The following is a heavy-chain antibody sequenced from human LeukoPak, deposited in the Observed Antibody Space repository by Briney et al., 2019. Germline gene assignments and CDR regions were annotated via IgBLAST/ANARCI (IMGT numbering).Heavy chain of an antibody. V-gene: IGHV4-59*08. CDR3: ARLSGGNAKGSFDF. J-gene: IGHJ3*01. CDR2: IYYSGST. Sequence: PSETLSLTCTVSGGSINNYYWSWIRQPPGKRLEWIGYIYYSGSTNYNPSLKSPVTISVDTSRNQLSLRLSSVTAADTAMYYCARLSGGNAKGSFDFWGQGTVVTVSS. CDR1: GGSINNYY. D-gene: IGHD4-23*01.